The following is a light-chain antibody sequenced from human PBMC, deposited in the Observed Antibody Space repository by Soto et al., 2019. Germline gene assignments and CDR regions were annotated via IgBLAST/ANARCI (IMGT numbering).Light chain of an antibody. Sequence: EIVLTQSPGTLSLSPGQRATLFCRASQSVASNYLAWYQQRPGQAPRLLIYGAYNRATGIPDRFSGRGSGTDFALPISRLEPEDFAVYYCHHDGTSPWTFGQGTKVEIK. CDR1: QSVASNY. V-gene: IGKV3-20*01. CDR2: GAY. CDR3: HHDGTSPWT. J-gene: IGKJ1*01.